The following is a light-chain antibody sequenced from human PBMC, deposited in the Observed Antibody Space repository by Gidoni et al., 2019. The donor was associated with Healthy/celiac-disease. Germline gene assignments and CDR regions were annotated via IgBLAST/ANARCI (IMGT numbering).Light chain of an antibody. J-gene: IGLJ2*01. V-gene: IGLV3-21*04. Sequence: APGKTARITCGGNNIGSKSVHWYQQKPGQAPVLVIYYDSDRPSGIPERFSGSNSGNTATLTISRVEAGDEADYDCQVWDSSSDHAYVVFGGGTKLTVL. CDR2: YDS. CDR3: QVWDSSSDHAYVV. CDR1: NIGSKS.